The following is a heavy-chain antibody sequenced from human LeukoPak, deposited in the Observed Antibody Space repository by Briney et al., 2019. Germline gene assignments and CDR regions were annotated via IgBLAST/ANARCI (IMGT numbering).Heavy chain of an antibody. D-gene: IGHD6-13*01. Sequence: ASVKVSCKASGYTFTSYYMHWVRQAPGQGLEWMGIINPSGGSTSYAQKFQGRVTMTRDTSTSTVYMELNSLRSEDTAVYYCARALPGKQQLALDDAFNIWGQGTMVTVSS. CDR2: INPSGGST. CDR3: ARALPGKQQLALDDAFNI. J-gene: IGHJ3*02. CDR1: GYTFTSYY. V-gene: IGHV1-46*01.